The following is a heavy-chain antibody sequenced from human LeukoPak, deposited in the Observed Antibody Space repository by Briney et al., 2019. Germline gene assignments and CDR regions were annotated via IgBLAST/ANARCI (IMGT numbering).Heavy chain of an antibody. D-gene: IGHD4-17*01. J-gene: IGHJ4*02. CDR3: ARDSAPYGDYSHFDY. CDR1: GFTFSSYW. Sequence: GGSLRLSCAASGFTFSSYWMSWVRQAPGKGLEWVANIKQDGSEKYYVDSVKGRFTISRDNAKNSLYLQMNSLRAEDTAVYYCARDSAPYGDYSHFDYWGQGTLVTVSS. CDR2: IKQDGSEK. V-gene: IGHV3-7*01.